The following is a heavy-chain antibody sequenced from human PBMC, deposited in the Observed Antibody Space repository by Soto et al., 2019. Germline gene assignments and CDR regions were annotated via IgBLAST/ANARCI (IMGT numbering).Heavy chain of an antibody. CDR3: ARGNPFNYAGFDV. CDR2: MNAKSGDT. V-gene: IGHV1-8*01. CDR1: GYTFSDLD. J-gene: IGHJ6*02. Sequence: ASVKVSCKASGYTFSDLDINWLRQASGQGPEWMGWMNAKSGDTFFAQRFQGKFNMTWDTSLSTAYMEVGSLTSDDTAIYFCARGNPFNYAGFDVWGQGTTVTVS. D-gene: IGHD3-16*01.